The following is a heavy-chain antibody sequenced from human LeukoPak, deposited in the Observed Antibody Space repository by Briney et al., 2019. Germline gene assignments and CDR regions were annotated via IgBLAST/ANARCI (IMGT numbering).Heavy chain of an antibody. CDR1: GGSISSGSYY. CDR2: IYTSGST. D-gene: IGHD7-27*01. J-gene: IGHJ4*02. CDR3: ARGHDAGVY. Sequence: SETLSLTCTVSGGSISSGSYYWSWTRQPAGKGLEWIGRIYTSGSTNYNPSLKSRITISVDTSKNQFSLKLSSVTAADTAVYYCARGHDAGVYWGQGTLVTVSS. V-gene: IGHV4-61*02.